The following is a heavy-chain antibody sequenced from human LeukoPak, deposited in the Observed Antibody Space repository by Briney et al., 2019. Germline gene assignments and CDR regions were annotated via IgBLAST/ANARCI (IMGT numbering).Heavy chain of an antibody. Sequence: GSLRLSCAASGFTFSNTWMAWVRQPPGKGLEWIGEINHSGSTNYNPSLKSRVTISVDTSKNQFSLKLSSVTAADTAVYYCARGVFCSSTSCSFYFDYWGQGTLVTVSS. CDR2: INHSGST. V-gene: IGHV4-34*01. D-gene: IGHD2-2*01. J-gene: IGHJ4*02. CDR1: GFTFSNTW. CDR3: ARGVFCSSTSCSFYFDY.